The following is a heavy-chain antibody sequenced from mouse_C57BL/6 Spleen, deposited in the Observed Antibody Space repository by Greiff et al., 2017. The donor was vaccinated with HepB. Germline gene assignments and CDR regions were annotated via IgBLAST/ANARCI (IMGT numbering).Heavy chain of an antibody. V-gene: IGHV5-17*01. D-gene: IGHD2-4*01. CDR1: GFTFSDYG. CDR3: ARGVSYYDYDGWNY. J-gene: IGHJ2*01. Sequence: EVQLQQSGGGLVKPGGSLKLSCAASGFTFSDYGMHWVRQAPEKGLEWVAYISSGSSTIYYADTVKGRFTISRDNAKNTLFLQMTSLRSEDTAMYYCARGVSYYDYDGWNYWGQGTTLTVSS. CDR2: ISSGSSTI.